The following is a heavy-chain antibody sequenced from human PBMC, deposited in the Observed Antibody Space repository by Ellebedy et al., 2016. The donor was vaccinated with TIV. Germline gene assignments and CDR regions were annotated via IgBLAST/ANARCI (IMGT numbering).Heavy chain of an antibody. CDR2: ITRKFNGGTT. CDR1: GFTLSDHY. CDR3: AHLGTGGCRGGN. J-gene: IGHJ4*02. Sequence: PGGSLRLSCAASGFTLSDHYMDWVRQAPGKGLEWVGFITRKFNGGTTEYAASVKGRFTISRDDSKNSVYLQMNSLKTEDTAVYYCAHLGTGGCRGGNWGQGTLVTVSS. V-gene: IGHV3-72*01. D-gene: IGHD3/OR15-3a*01.